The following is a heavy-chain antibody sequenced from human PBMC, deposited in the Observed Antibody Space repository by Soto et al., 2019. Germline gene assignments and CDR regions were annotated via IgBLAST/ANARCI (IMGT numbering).Heavy chain of an antibody. J-gene: IGHJ4*02. CDR1: GFTFSSYW. CDR2: IKQDGSEK. V-gene: IGHV3-7*01. Sequence: EVQLVESGGGLVQPGGSLRLSCAASGFTFSSYWMSWVRQAPGKGLEWVANIKQDGSEKYYVDSVKGRFTISRDNAKNSLYLQMNSLRAEDTAVYYCARWGYYDFWSGYEYWGQGTLVTVSS. D-gene: IGHD3-3*01. CDR3: ARWGYYDFWSGYEY.